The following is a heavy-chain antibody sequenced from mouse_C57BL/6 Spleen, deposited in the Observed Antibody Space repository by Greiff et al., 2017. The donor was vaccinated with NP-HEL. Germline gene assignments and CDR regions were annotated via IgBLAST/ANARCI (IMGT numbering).Heavy chain of an antibody. CDR3: TRSRGGWDNYFDY. CDR2: IDPETGGT. CDR1: GYTFTDYE. V-gene: IGHV1-15*01. Sequence: QVQLKQSGAELVRPGASVTLSCKASGYTFTDYEMHWVKQTPVPGLEWIGAIDPETGGTAYIQKFKGKAILTADKSSSTAYMELRSLTSEDSAVDYCTRSRGGWDNYFDYWGQGTTLTVSS. J-gene: IGHJ2*01. D-gene: IGHD4-1*01.